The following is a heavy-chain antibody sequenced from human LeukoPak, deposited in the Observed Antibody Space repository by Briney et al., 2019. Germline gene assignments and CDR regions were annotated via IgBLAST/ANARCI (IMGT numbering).Heavy chain of an antibody. Sequence: SETLSLTCTVSGGSISSHYWSWIRQPPGKGLKWIGYIYYSGSTNYNPSLKSRVTISVDTSKNQFSLKLSSVTAADTAVYYCARLNYDFWSGYYNLDPWGQGTLVTVSS. V-gene: IGHV4-59*11. CDR3: ARLNYDFWSGYYNLDP. CDR1: GGSISSHY. J-gene: IGHJ5*02. CDR2: IYYSGST. D-gene: IGHD3-3*01.